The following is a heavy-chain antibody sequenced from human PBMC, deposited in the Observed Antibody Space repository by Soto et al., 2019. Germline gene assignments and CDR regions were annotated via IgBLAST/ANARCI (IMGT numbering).Heavy chain of an antibody. CDR2: INPNSGGT. CDR1: GYTFTGYY. CDR3: ARSSDTNYYYGMDV. V-gene: IGHV1-2*02. J-gene: IGHJ6*02. D-gene: IGHD3-10*01. Sequence: GASVKVSCKASGYTFTGYYMHWVRQAPGQGLEWMGWINPNSGGTNYAQKFQGRVTMTRDTSISTAYMELSRLRSGDTAVYYCARSSDTNYYYGMDVWGQGTTVTVSS.